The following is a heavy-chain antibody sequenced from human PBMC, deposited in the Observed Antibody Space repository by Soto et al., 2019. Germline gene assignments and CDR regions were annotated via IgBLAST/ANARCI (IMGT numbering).Heavy chain of an antibody. D-gene: IGHD6-6*01. CDR1: GYIFTNYW. J-gene: IGHJ5*02. CDR2: IWPGDSET. V-gene: IGHV5-51*01. Sequence: GESLKISCKGSGYIFTNYWIGWVRQMPGKGLEWKGIIWPGDSETRYSPSFQGQFTFSADKSINTVYLHWNSLRASDTAMYYCARHGSIGARQNWFDPWGQGTLVTVSS. CDR3: ARHGSIGARQNWFDP.